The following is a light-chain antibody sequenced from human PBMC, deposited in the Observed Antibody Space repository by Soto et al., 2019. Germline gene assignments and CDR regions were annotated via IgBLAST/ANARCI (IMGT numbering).Light chain of an antibody. CDR3: AVWDDSLYV. V-gene: IGLV1-44*01. J-gene: IGLJ1*01. CDR2: SNT. CDR1: SSNIGKNT. Sequence: QSVLTQPPSASGTPGQTVTISCSGSSSNIGKNTVNWYQHLPGTAPQLLIYSNTQRPLGVPVRFSGSKSGTSASLAISGLQSEDEADYYCAVWDDSLYVFGTGPKLTVL.